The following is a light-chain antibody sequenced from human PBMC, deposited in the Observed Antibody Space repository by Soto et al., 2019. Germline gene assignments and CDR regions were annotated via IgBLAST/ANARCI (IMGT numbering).Light chain of an antibody. CDR3: SLYTSENAYV. CDR1: SSDVGGYNY. V-gene: IGLV2-8*01. CDR2: EVS. J-gene: IGLJ1*01. Sequence: QSVLPQPPSASGSPGQSVTISCTGTSSDVGGYNYVSWYQQHPGKAPKLMIYEVSKRPSGVPDRFSGSKSGNTASLTISGLQAADEADYYCSLYTSENAYVFGTGTKVTVL.